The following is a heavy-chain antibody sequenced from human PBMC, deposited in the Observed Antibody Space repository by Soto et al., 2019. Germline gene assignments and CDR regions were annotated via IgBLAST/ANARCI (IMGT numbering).Heavy chain of an antibody. CDR1: GFTFSSYA. CDR3: AISSIPGSSWSANFDY. J-gene: IGHJ4*02. Sequence: EVQLLESGGGLVQPGGSLRLSCAASGFTFSSYAMSWVRQAPGEGLEWVSGISGSGGSTYYADSVKGRFTISRDNSKNTLYLQMNSLKAEDTAVYYCAISSIPGSSWSANFDYWGQGTLVTVSS. V-gene: IGHV3-23*01. D-gene: IGHD6-13*01. CDR2: ISGSGGST.